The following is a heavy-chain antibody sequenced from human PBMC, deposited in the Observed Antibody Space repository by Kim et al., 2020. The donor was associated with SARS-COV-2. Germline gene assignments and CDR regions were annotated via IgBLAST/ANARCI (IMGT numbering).Heavy chain of an antibody. CDR3: ARGMTRHFDC. Sequence: SQTLSLTCAISGDSVSSNSAVWNWIRQSPSRGLEWLGRTYYRSKWYNDYAVSVKGRITINPDTSKNQFSLQLNSVTPEDTAVYYCARGMTRHFDCWGQGTLVTVSS. V-gene: IGHV6-1*01. CDR2: TYYRSKWYN. J-gene: IGHJ4*02. CDR1: GDSVSSNSAV.